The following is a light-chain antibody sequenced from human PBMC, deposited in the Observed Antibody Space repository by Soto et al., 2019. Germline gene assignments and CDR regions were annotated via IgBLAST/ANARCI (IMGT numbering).Light chain of an antibody. CDR2: EGR. CDR3: LSYGKV. Sequence: QSVLSQPASVSGSPGQSITISCTGINSGVVNYEYVSWYQQFPDKAPKLIIYEGRERPSGVSDRFSGSKSDNAASLTISALQTEDEAEYFCLSYGKVFGTGTKATVL. V-gene: IGLV2-23*01. J-gene: IGLJ1*01. CDR1: NSGVVNYEY.